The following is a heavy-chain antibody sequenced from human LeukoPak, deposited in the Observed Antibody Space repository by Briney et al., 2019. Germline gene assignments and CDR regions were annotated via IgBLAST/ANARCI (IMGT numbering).Heavy chain of an antibody. CDR1: GGSISSYY. CDR2: IYYSGST. CDR3: ARAAQNWFDP. V-gene: IGHV4-59*01. Sequence: SETLSLTCTVSGGSISSYYWSWIRQPPGKGLEWIGYIYYSGSTNHNPSLKSRVTISVDTSKNQFSLKLSSVTAADTAVYYCARAAQNWFDPWGQGTLVTVSS. J-gene: IGHJ5*02.